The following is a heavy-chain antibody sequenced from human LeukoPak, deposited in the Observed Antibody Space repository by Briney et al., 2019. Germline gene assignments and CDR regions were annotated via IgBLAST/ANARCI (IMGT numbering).Heavy chain of an antibody. CDR3: ARSSYYYDSSGRYDAFDI. V-gene: IGHV3-30-3*01. CDR1: GFTFSSYA. J-gene: IGHJ3*02. CDR2: ISYDGSNK. Sequence: GSLRLSCAASGFTFSSYAMHWVRQAPGKGLEWVAVISYDGSNKYYADSVKGRFTISRDNSKNTLYLQMNSLRAEDTAVYYCARSSYYYDSSGRYDAFDIWGQGTMVTVSS. D-gene: IGHD3-22*01.